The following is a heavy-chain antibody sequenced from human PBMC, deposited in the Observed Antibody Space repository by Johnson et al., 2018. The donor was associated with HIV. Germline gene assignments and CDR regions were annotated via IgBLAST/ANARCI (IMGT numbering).Heavy chain of an antibody. J-gene: IGHJ3*02. V-gene: IGHV3-30-3*01. CDR3: ARDSQWEIDDAFDI. Sequence: QVQLVESGGGVVQPGRSLRLSCAASGFTFSSYAMHWVRQAPSKGLEWVAVISYDGSNKYYADSVKGRFTISRDNSKNTLYLQMHSLRAEDTAVYYCARDSQWEIDDAFDIWGQGTMVTVSS. CDR1: GFTFSSYA. CDR2: ISYDGSNK. D-gene: IGHD1-26*01.